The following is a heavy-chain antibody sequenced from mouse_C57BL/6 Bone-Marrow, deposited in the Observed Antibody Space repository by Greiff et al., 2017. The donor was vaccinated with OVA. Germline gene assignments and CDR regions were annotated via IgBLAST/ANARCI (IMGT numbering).Heavy chain of an antibody. J-gene: IGHJ2*01. CDR2: IDPNSGGT. CDR3: SRPVVGGDFDY. Sequence: VKLQQPGAELVKPGASVKLSCKASGYTFTSYWMHWVKQRPGRGLERIGRIDPNSGGTKYNEKFKSKATLTVDKPSSTAYMQLSSLTSEDSAVYYWSRPVVGGDFDYWGQGTTLTVSS. D-gene: IGHD1-1*01. CDR1: GYTFTSYW. V-gene: IGHV1-72*01.